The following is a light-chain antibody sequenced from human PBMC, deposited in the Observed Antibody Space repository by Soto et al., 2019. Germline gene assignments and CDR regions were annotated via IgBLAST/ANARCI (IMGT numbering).Light chain of an antibody. Sequence: EIVLTQSPATLSLSPGERATLSCRASQSVSSYLAWYQQKPGQAPRLLIYDASNRATGIPARFSGSGSGTEFNLTISSLEPEDFAVYYCQQRSNWPPSITFGQGTRLEIK. CDR1: QSVSSY. CDR2: DAS. V-gene: IGKV3-11*01. CDR3: QQRSNWPPSIT. J-gene: IGKJ5*01.